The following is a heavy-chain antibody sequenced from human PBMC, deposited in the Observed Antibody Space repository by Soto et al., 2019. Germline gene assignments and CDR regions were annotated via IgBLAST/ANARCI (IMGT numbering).Heavy chain of an antibody. V-gene: IGHV1-2*04. Sequence: ASVTVSCKASGYTFTGFYMHWGRQAPGQGLEWMGWINPNSGGTNYAQKFQGWVTMTRDTSISTAYMELSRMRSDDTAVYSCVRGVRVYSSSWSPVNWFDPWGQGTLVTVSS. CDR2: INPNSGGT. CDR3: VRGVRVYSSSWSPVNWFDP. D-gene: IGHD6-13*01. CDR1: GYTFTGFY. J-gene: IGHJ5*02.